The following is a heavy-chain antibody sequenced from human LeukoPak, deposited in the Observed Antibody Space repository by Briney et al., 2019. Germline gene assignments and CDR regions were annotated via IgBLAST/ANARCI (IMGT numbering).Heavy chain of an antibody. CDR2: IYYSGST. V-gene: IGHV4-59*11. CDR1: GGSISSHY. Sequence: SETLSLTCTVSGGSISSHYWSWIRQPPGKGLEWNGYIYYSGSTNYNPSLKSRVTISVHTSKNQFSLKLSSVTAADTAVYYCARALYNWNFLVVEYYFDYWGQGTLVTVSS. D-gene: IGHD1-7*01. J-gene: IGHJ4*02. CDR3: ARALYNWNFLVVEYYFDY.